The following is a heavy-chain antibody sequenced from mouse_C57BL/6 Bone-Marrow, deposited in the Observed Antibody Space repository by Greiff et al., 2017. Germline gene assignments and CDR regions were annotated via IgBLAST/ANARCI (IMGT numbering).Heavy chain of an antibody. D-gene: IGHD1-1*02. Sequence: VQLKQSGAELVRPGASVKLSCTASGFNIKDYYMPWVKQRPDQGLEWIGRVDPEDGDTEYAPKFQGKATMTAAPSSNTSDLQRSSLTSDDTAGYYCTTWWDYFDYWGQGTTLTVSS. V-gene: IGHV14-1*01. CDR2: VDPEDGDT. CDR1: GFNIKDYY. J-gene: IGHJ2*01. CDR3: TTWWDYFDY.